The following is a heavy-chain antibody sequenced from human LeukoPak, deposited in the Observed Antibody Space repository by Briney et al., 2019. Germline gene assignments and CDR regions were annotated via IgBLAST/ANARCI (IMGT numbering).Heavy chain of an antibody. Sequence: SETLSLTCTVSGGSISSYYWSWIRQPPGKGLEWVGYIYYSGSTDYNPSLKSRVTISVDTSKNQFSLKLSSVTAADTAVYYCAREGVTKYYFDYWGQGTLVSVSS. V-gene: IGHV4-59*01. CDR1: GGSISSYY. CDR3: AREGVTKYYFDY. CDR2: IYYSGST. J-gene: IGHJ4*02. D-gene: IGHD4-11*01.